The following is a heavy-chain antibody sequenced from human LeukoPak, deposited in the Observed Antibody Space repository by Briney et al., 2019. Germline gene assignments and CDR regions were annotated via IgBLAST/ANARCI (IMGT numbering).Heavy chain of an antibody. D-gene: IGHD2-15*01. CDR3: ASHIEGYCSGGSCYGSFDY. V-gene: IGHV4-38-2*02. J-gene: IGHJ4*02. CDR2: IYHSGST. Sequence: SETLSLTCTVSGYSISSGYYWGWIRQPPGKGLERIGSIYHSGSTYYNASLKSRVTISVDTSKNQFSLKLSSVTAADTAVYYCASHIEGYCSGGSCYGSFDYWGQGTLVTVSS. CDR1: GYSISSGYY.